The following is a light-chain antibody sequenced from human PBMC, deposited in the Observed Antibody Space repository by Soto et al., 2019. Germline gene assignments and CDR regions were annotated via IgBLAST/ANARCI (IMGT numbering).Light chain of an antibody. CDR2: SNN. J-gene: IGLJ3*02. V-gene: IGLV1-44*01. CDR3: AVWYDNLNAWV. Sequence: QSVLTQPPSASGTPGQRVTISCSGSSSNIGINTVNWYQQLPGSAPKLLIYSNNDRPSGVPDRFSGSKSGTSASLAFRGLQSEDEADYYCAVWYDNLNAWVFGGGTKLTVL. CDR1: SSNIGINT.